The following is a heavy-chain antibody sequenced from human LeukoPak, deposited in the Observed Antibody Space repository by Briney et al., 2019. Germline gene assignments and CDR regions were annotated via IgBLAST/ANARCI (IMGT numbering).Heavy chain of an antibody. CDR1: GGSISSYY. V-gene: IGHV4-59*12. CDR2: IYYIGST. Sequence: SETLSLTCTVSGGSISSYYWSWIRQPPGKGLEWIGYIYYIGSTNYNPSLKSRVTISVDTSKNQFSLKLSSVTAADTAVYYCARDEYSSGSDTFDYWGQGTLVTVSS. CDR3: ARDEYSSGSDTFDY. J-gene: IGHJ4*02. D-gene: IGHD6-19*01.